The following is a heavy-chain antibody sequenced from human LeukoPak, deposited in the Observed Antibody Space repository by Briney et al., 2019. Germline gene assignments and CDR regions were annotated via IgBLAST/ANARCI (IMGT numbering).Heavy chain of an antibody. D-gene: IGHD6-19*01. J-gene: IGHJ4*02. Sequence: PGVSLTLSCAASIFSFYSYSMNGLRQAPGKGREWVSYISSSSSTIYYADSAKGRFTISRDNAKNSLYLQMNSLRDEDTAVYYCASAGSGLYWGQGTLVTVSS. V-gene: IGHV3-48*02. CDR1: IFSFYSYS. CDR3: ASAGSGLY. CDR2: ISSSSSTI.